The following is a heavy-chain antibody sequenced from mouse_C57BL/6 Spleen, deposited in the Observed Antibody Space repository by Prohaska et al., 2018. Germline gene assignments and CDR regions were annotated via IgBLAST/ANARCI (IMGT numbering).Heavy chain of an antibody. CDR3: ARGRYGSRGDY. V-gene: IGHV1-55*01. D-gene: IGHD1-1*01. CDR2: IYPGSGST. CDR1: GYTFTSYW. J-gene: IGHJ2*01. Sequence: QLQLQHPGAELVKPAASVQMSCKASGYTFTSYWITWVKQRPGHGLECIEDIYPGSGSTNYNEKFKSKATLTVDTSSSTAYMQLSSLTSEDSAVYYCARGRYGSRGDYWGQGTTLTVSS.